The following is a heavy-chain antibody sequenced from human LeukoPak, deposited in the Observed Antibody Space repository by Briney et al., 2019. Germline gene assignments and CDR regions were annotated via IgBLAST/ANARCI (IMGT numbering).Heavy chain of an antibody. CDR1: GFTFSSYW. J-gene: IGHJ4*02. D-gene: IGHD3-16*02. CDR3: ARDRLNVWGSYRTFDY. V-gene: IGHV3-7*03. CDR2: IKQDGSEK. Sequence: GGSLRLSCAASGFTFSSYWMSWVRHAPGKGLEWVANIKQDGSEKYYVDSEKGRFTISRDNAKNSLYLQMNSLRAEDTAVYYCARDRLNVWGSYRTFDYWGQGTLVTVSS.